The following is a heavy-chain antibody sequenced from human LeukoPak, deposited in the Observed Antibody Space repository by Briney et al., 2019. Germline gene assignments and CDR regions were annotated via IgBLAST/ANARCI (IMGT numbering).Heavy chain of an antibody. J-gene: IGHJ3*02. D-gene: IGHD3-3*01. Sequence: ASVKVSCKASGYTFTSYYMHWVRQAPGQGLEWMGIINPSGGSTSYAQKFQGRVTMTRDTSTSTVYMELSSLRSEDTAVYYCARAREYYDFWSGYYDDAFDIWGQGTMVTVSS. V-gene: IGHV1-46*01. CDR2: INPSGGST. CDR1: GYTFTSYY. CDR3: ARAREYYDFWSGYYDDAFDI.